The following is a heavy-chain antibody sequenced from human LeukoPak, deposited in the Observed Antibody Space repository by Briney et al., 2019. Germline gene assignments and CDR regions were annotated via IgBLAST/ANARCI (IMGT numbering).Heavy chain of an antibody. D-gene: IGHD5-12*01. CDR3: ARGNIVATISWFDP. Sequence: GRSLRLSCAASGFTFSSYWMSWVRQAPGKGLEWVANIKQDGSEKYYVDSVKGRFTISRDNAKNSLYLQMNSLRAEDTAVYYCARGNIVATISWFDPWGQGTLVTVSS. CDR2: IKQDGSEK. V-gene: IGHV3-7*03. CDR1: GFTFSSYW. J-gene: IGHJ5*02.